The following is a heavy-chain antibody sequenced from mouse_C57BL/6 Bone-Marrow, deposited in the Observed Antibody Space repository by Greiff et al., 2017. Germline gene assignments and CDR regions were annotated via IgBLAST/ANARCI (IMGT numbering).Heavy chain of an antibody. V-gene: IGHV14-4*01. CDR3: SSFDGIYFDF. J-gene: IGHJ2*01. Sequence: VQLQQSGAELVRPGASVTLSCTASGFNIKDDYIHWVKQRPEQGLEWIGWIDPEIGDTEYASKFQGKATITSDTSSTPAYLQLSSLTSEDTAVYSCSSFDGIYFDFWGQGTPLTVAS. D-gene: IGHD2-3*01. CDR1: GFNIKDDY. CDR2: IDPEIGDT.